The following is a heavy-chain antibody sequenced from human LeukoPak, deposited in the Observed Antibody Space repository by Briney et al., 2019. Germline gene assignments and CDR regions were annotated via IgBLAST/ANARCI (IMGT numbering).Heavy chain of an antibody. CDR3: ARVDTAMVIDY. CDR1: GYTFTSYG. V-gene: IGHV1-18*01. Sequence: ASVKVSCKPSGYTFTSYGISWVRQAPGQGLEWMGWISAYNGNTNYAQNFQGRVTMTTDTSTSTAYMELSSLRSEDTAVYYCARVDTAMVIDYWGQGTLVTVSS. D-gene: IGHD5-18*01. J-gene: IGHJ4*02. CDR2: ISAYNGNT.